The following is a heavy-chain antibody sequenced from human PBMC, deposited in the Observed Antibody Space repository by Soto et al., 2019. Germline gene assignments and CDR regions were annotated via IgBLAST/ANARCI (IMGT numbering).Heavy chain of an antibody. CDR2: IIPILGIA. J-gene: IGHJ1*01. CDR3: ARALYSSGWYSEYFQH. V-gene: IGHV1-69*02. D-gene: IGHD6-19*01. CDR1: GGTFSSYT. Sequence: QVQLVQSGAEVKKPGSSVKVSCKAPGGTFSSYTISWVRQAPGQGLEWMGRIIPILGIANYAQKFQGRVTITADKSTSTAYMELSSLRSEDTAVYYCARALYSSGWYSEYFQHWGQGTLVTVSS.